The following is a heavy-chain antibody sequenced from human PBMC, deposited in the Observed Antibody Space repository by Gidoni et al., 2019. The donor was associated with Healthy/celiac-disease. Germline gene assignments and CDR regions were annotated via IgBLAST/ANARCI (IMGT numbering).Heavy chain of an antibody. D-gene: IGHD6-6*01. CDR3: ARDHRERQLAFDY. J-gene: IGHJ4*02. Sequence: EVQLVESGGGLVKPGGSLRLSCAASGFTFSSYSMNWVRQAPGKGLEWVSSISSSSSYIYYADSVKGRFTISRDNAKNSLYLQMNSLRAEDTAVYYCARDHRERQLAFDYWGQGTLVTVSS. CDR2: ISSSSSYI. V-gene: IGHV3-21*01. CDR1: GFTFSSYS.